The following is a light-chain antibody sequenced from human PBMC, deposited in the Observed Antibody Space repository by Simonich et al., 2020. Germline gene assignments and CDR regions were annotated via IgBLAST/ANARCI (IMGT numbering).Light chain of an antibody. CDR3: SSYTSSSTRV. CDR1: SSDLGGDHS. CDR2: DLR. V-gene: IGLV2-14*03. Sequence: QSALTRPFSVSGSPGQSITISCTGPSSDLGGDHSVSWSHQHPGKTPKLLIYDLRNRPSGVSTSFSGSKSGTTASLTNSALQAEDEADYYCSSYTSSSTRVFGGGTKLTVL. J-gene: IGLJ2*01.